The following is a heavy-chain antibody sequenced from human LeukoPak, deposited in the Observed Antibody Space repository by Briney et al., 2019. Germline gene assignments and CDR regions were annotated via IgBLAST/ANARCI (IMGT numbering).Heavy chain of an antibody. Sequence: GGSLRLSCAASGFTFSSYTMNWVRQAPGEGLEWVSSITGSNIYIFYADSVKGRFTISRDNAKNSLFLQMNSLRAEDTAVYYCAREVTMVRGVILSIKYFDYWGQGTLVTVSS. D-gene: IGHD3-10*01. J-gene: IGHJ4*02. CDR3: AREVTMVRGVILSIKYFDY. V-gene: IGHV3-21*01. CDR2: ITGSNIYI. CDR1: GFTFSSYT.